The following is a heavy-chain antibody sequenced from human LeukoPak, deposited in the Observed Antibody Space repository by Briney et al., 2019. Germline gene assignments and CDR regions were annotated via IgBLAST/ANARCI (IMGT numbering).Heavy chain of an antibody. V-gene: IGHV4-59*08. CDR2: VDDTGST. CDR3: ARHLKIVVSGTVAFDI. CDR1: GGSISNYY. J-gene: IGHJ3*02. D-gene: IGHD3-22*01. Sequence: SETLSLTCTVSGGSISNYYWSWIRKPPGKGLEWIGYVDDTGSTNYSPSLKTRVSISEDTTNNQFSLNLSSVTAADTAVYYCARHLKIVVSGTVAFDIWGQGTMVTVSS.